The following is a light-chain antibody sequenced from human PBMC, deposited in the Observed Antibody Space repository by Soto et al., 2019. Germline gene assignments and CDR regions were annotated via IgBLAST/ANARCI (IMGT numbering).Light chain of an antibody. J-gene: IGKJ2*01. CDR1: QGIGDT. Sequence: EVVMRQSPATLSVSPGEGATLSCRASQGIGDTLAWYQHKPGQTPRLLIYDTSTRATGVPDRFSGSGSGTDFTLTISRLEPEDFAVYYCQQYGSSRYTFGQGTKLEIK. CDR2: DTS. CDR3: QQYGSSRYT. V-gene: IGKV3-20*01.